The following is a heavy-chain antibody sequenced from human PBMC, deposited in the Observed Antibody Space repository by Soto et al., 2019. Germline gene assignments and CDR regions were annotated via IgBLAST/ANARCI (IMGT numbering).Heavy chain of an antibody. D-gene: IGHD2-15*01. J-gene: IGHJ6*03. CDR3: ERQCCSGGRGYMDV. CDR1: GGSISSSTYY. CDR2: IYYSGDT. Sequence: PSETLSLTCTVSGGSISSSTYYWGWIRQSPGKGLEWIGSIYYSGDTYNNPSLKSRVTVSVDTSKNQFSLKLSSATAADTAVYYCERQCCSGGRGYMDVWGKGTTVTVSS. V-gene: IGHV4-39*01.